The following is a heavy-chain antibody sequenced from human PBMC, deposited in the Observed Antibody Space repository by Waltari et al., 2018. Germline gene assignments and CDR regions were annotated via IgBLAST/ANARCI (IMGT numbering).Heavy chain of an antibody. CDR2: VHQCGGP. CDR1: GGSFSGYS. J-gene: IGHJ4*02. D-gene: IGHD7-27*01. CDR3: ARGETGNFFFDD. V-gene: IGHV4-34*01. Sequence: QVQLQQWGAGLLEPSETLSLTCAVYGGSFSGYSWSWLRPAPGKGLQFFAEVHQCGGPNYNPSLGSRVTISLDMSKNQFSLKLTSVTAADTAMYFCARGETGNFFFDDWGQGSQVTVSS.